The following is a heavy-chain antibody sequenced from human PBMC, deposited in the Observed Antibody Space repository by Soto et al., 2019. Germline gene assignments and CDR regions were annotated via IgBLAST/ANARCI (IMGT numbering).Heavy chain of an antibody. CDR3: ARELRYFDWAGYSGMDV. V-gene: IGHV1-24*01. J-gene: IGHJ6*02. Sequence: ASVKVSCKVSGYTLTKLAIHWVRQAPGKGLEWMGGFDPEDGETIYAQKFQGWVTMTRDTSISTAYMELSRLRSDDTAVYYCARELRYFDWAGYSGMDVWGQGTTVTVS. D-gene: IGHD3-9*01. CDR1: GYTLTKLA. CDR2: FDPEDGET.